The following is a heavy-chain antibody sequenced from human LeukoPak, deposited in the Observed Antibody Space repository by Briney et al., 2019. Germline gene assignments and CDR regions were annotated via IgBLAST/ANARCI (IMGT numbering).Heavy chain of an antibody. CDR3: GAVVVAAGIDY. V-gene: IGHV3-48*01. CDR1: GFTFSSYC. CDR2: ISGNSSTI. Sequence: GGSLRLSCAASGFTFSSYCMTWVRQAPGKGLEWVSYISGNSSTIYYADSVKGRFTISRDNAKNSLYLQMNSLRAEDTAVYYCGAVVVAAGIDYWGQGTLVTVSS. D-gene: IGHD2-15*01. J-gene: IGHJ4*02.